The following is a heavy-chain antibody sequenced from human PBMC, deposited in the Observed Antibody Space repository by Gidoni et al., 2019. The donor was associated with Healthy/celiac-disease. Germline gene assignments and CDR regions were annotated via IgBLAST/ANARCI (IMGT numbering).Heavy chain of an antibody. D-gene: IGHD1-1*01. Sequence: FTISRDDSKNTLYLQMNSLKTEDTAVYYCTTARAHLRYGDAFDIWGQGTMVTVSS. CDR3: TTARAHLRYGDAFDI. J-gene: IGHJ3*02. V-gene: IGHV3-15*01.